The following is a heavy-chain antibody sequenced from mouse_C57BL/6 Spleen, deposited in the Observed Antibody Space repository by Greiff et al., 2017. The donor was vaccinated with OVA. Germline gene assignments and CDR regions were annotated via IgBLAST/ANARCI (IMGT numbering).Heavy chain of an antibody. D-gene: IGHD1-1*01. CDR2: IYPRSGNT. CDR3: ASHGSSYGYFDV. J-gene: IGHJ1*03. CDR1: GYTFTSYG. V-gene: IGHV1-81*01. Sequence: VQLQQSGAELARPGASVKLSCKASGYTFTSYGISWVKQRTGQGLEWIGEIYPRSGNTYYNEKFKGKATLTADKSSSTAYMELRSLTSEDSAVYFCASHGSSYGYFDVWGTGTTVNVSS.